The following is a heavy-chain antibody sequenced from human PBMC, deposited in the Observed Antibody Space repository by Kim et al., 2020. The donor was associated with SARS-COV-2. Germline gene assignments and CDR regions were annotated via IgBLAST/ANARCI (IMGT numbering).Heavy chain of an antibody. Sequence: SETLSLTCAVYGGSFSGYYWSWIRQPPGKGLEWIGEINHSGSTNYNPSLKSRVTISVDTSKNQFSLKLSSVTAADTAVYYCARGNSGEFDYWGQGTLVTVSS. CDR3: ARGNSGEFDY. V-gene: IGHV4-34*01. CDR1: GGSFSGYY. CDR2: INHSGST. J-gene: IGHJ4*02. D-gene: IGHD3-10*01.